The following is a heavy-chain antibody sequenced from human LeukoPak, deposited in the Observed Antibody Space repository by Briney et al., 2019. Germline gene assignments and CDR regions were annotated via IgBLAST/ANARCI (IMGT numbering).Heavy chain of an antibody. CDR3: TKETPQMDV. CDR2: ISSTGNTV. V-gene: IGHV3-48*03. CDR1: GFTFSSYE. J-gene: IGHJ6*04. D-gene: IGHD2-15*01. Sequence: PGGSLRLSCAASGFTFSSYEMNRVRQAPGQGLEWVAYISSTGNTVHYAGSVKGRFTISRDNAKNSLYLQMNRLRAEDTAVYYCTKETPQMDVWGKGTTVIVSS.